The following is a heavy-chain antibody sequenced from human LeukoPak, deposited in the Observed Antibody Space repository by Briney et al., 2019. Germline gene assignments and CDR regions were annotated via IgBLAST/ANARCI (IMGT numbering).Heavy chain of an antibody. Sequence: PSETLSLTCTVSGGSISSYYWSWIRQPPGKGLGWIGYIYYSGSTNYNPSLKSRVTISVDTSKNQFSLKLSSVTAADTAVYYCARGPSLSTMRGFDPWGQGTLVTVSS. V-gene: IGHV4-59*01. CDR2: IYYSGST. D-gene: IGHD3-10*01. CDR1: GGSISSYY. CDR3: ARGPSLSTMRGFDP. J-gene: IGHJ5*02.